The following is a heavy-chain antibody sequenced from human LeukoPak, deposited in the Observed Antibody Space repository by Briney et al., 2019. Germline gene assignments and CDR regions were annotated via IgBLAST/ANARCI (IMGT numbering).Heavy chain of an antibody. Sequence: GGSLRLSCAASEFSVSSNYMTWVRQAPGKGLECVSIIYSGGTTYYADSVRGRFTISRDNSKNTLYLQMDRLRVEDTAVYYCAKSPLDIVLVVYAKYYFDYWGQGTLVTVSS. CDR1: EFSVSSNY. D-gene: IGHD2-8*02. V-gene: IGHV3-66*01. J-gene: IGHJ4*02. CDR3: AKSPLDIVLVVYAKYYFDY. CDR2: IYSGGTT.